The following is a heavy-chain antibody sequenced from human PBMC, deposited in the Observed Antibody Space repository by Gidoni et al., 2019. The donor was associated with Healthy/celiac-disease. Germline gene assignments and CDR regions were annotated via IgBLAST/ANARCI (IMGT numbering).Heavy chain of an antibody. V-gene: IGHV3-30*18. CDR1: GFTFSSYG. J-gene: IGHJ4*02. Sequence: QVQLVESGGGVVQPGRSLRLSCAASGFTFSSYGMHWVRQAPGQGLEWVAVISYDGSNKYYADSVKGRLTISRDNSKNTLYLQMNSLRAEDTAVYYCANLHTGRGQTRAFDYWGQGTLVTLSS. CDR3: ANLHTGRGQTRAFDY. D-gene: IGHD3-10*01. CDR2: ISYDGSNK.